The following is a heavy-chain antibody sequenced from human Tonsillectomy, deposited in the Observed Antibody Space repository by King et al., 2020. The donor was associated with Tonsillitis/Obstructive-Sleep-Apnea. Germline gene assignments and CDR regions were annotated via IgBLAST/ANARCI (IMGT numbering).Heavy chain of an antibody. CDR1: GFSLSTSGMC. CDR3: ARSSQTRVYSYGRDYYYYYMDV. CDR2: IHWDDDK. D-gene: IGHD5-18*01. V-gene: IGHV2-70*15. Sequence: VTLKESGPALVKPTQTLTLTCTFSGFSLSTSGMCVSWIRQPPGKALEWLARIHWDDDKYYTTSLKTRLTISKDTSKNQVVLAMTNVDPVDTATYYCARSSQTRVYSYGRDYYYYYMDVWGKGTTVTVSS. J-gene: IGHJ6*03.